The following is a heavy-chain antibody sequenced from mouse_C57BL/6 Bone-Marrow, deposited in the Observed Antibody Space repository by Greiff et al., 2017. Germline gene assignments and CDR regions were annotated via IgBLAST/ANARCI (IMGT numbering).Heavy chain of an antibody. CDR3: ARDTTVVAPAWFAY. J-gene: IGHJ3*01. CDR2: IDPSDSYT. CDR1: GYTFTSYW. D-gene: IGHD1-1*01. Sequence: QVQLQQPGAELVMPGASVKLSCKASGYTFTSYWMHWVKPRPGQGLEWIGEIDPSDSYTNYNQKFKGKSTLTVDKSSSSAYMQLSSLTSEDSAVYYCARDTTVVAPAWFAYWGQGTLVTVSA. V-gene: IGHV1-69*01.